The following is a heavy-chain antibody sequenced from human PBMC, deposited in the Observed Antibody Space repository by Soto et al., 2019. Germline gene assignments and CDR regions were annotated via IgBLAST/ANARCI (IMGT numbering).Heavy chain of an antibody. CDR2: ISSSSTYI. CDR3: ARSDCSSTSCYVVWFDP. V-gene: IGHV3-21*01. Sequence: EVQLVESGGGLVKPVGSLRISCTASGFNFSNYGMNWVRQAPGKGLEWVSSISSSSTYISYAESVKGRFTISRANSENSVYLQMNSLRADDTAVYYCARSDCSSTSCYVVWFDPWGQGTLVTVSS. J-gene: IGHJ5*02. D-gene: IGHD2-2*01. CDR1: GFNFSNYG.